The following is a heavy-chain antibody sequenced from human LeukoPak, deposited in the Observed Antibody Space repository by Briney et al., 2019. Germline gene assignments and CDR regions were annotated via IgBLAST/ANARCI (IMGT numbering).Heavy chain of an antibody. Sequence: SETLSLTCTVSGGSISSYYWSWIRQPAGKGLEWIGRIYTSGSTNYNPSLKSRVTMSVDTSKNQFSLKLSSVTAADTAVYYCASSPGDFWSGYRYYFDYWGQGTLVTVSS. CDR1: GGSISSYY. V-gene: IGHV4-4*07. CDR3: ASSPGDFWSGYRYYFDY. D-gene: IGHD3-3*01. CDR2: IYTSGST. J-gene: IGHJ4*02.